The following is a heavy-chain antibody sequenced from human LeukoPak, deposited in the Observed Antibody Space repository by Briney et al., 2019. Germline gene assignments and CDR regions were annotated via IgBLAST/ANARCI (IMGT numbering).Heavy chain of an antibody. CDR2: MNPNSGNT. D-gene: IGHD4-17*01. CDR1: GYTFTSYD. J-gene: IGHJ6*03. V-gene: IGHV1-8*01. CDR3: ARGEMTTAYYYYYMDV. Sequence: ASVKVSCKASGYTFTSYDINWVRQATGQGLEWMGWMNPNSGNTGYAQKFQGRVTMTRNTSISTAYMELSSLRSEDTAVYYCARGEMTTAYYYYYMDVWGKGTTVTISS.